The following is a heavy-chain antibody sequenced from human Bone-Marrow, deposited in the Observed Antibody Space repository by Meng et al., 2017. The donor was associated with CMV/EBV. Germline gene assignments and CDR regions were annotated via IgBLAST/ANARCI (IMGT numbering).Heavy chain of an antibody. Sequence: GESLKISCAASEFNVTSTYMNWVRQAPGKGLEWVSVIYTDGSTFYADSVKGRFAISRDNSKNTLYLQMNSLRVEDTAVYYCARSQSGSYSREYYFDYWGQGTLVTVSS. J-gene: IGHJ4*02. CDR2: IYTDGST. D-gene: IGHD1-26*01. CDR1: EFNVTSTY. CDR3: ARSQSGSYSREYYFDY. V-gene: IGHV3-66*02.